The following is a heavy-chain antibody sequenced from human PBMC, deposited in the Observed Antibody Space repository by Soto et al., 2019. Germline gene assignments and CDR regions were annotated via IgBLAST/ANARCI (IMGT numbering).Heavy chain of an antibody. J-gene: IGHJ4*02. CDR2: IYYSGST. D-gene: IGHD6-19*01. CDR1: GGSISSSSYY. Sequence: PSETLSLTCTVSGGSISSSSYYWGWIRQPPGKGLEWIGSIYYSGSTYYNTSLKSRVTISVDTSKNQFSLKLSSVTAADTAVYYCARHLEVMRDSSGFPDYWGQGTLGTVSS. CDR3: ARHLEVMRDSSGFPDY. V-gene: IGHV4-39*01.